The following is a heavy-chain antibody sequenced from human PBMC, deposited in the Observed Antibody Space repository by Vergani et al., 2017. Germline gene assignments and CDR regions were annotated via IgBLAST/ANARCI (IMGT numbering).Heavy chain of an antibody. V-gene: IGHV4-4*03. CDR2: ICHTEDT. Sequence: QVQLQESGPGLVKPPGTLSLTCAVSGDSISSNNCWTWVRQPPGKGLEWIGEICHTEDTKYSPSLKSRVTVSVDESTNLFSLRLNSVTAADPAVYYCATIGYRRWGYYFDDWGQGILVTVSS. CDR1: GDSISSNNC. J-gene: IGHJ4*02. CDR3: ATIGYRRWGYYFDD. D-gene: IGHD2-2*02.